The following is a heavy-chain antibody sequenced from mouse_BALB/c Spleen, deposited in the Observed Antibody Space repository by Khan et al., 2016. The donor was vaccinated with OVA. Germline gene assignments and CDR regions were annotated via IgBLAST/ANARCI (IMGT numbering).Heavy chain of an antibody. CDR3: ASHLTGSFAY. Sequence: EVELVESGGDLVKPGGSLKLSCAASGFTSRNYGMSWVRQTPDKRLEWVATISSGGDYTYYPDSVKGRFTIFRDNAKNTLYLQMSSLKSEDTAMYHCASHLTGSFAYWGQGTLVTVSA. CDR2: ISSGGDYT. D-gene: IGHD4-1*01. J-gene: IGHJ3*01. CDR1: GFTSRNYG. V-gene: IGHV5-6*01.